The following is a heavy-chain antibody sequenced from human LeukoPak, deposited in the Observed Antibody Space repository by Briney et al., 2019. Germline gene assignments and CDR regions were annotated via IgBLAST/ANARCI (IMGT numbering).Heavy chain of an antibody. J-gene: IGHJ2*01. V-gene: IGHV4-59*01. CDR2: IYYSGST. Sequence: SETLSLTCTVSGGSISSYYWSWIRQPPGKGLEWIGYIYYSGSTNYNPSLKSRVIISVDTSKNQFSLKLSSVTAADTAVYYCARVYYSRSYDYWYFDLWGRGTLVTVSS. D-gene: IGHD6-13*01. CDR3: ARVYYSRSYDYWYFDL. CDR1: GGSISSYY.